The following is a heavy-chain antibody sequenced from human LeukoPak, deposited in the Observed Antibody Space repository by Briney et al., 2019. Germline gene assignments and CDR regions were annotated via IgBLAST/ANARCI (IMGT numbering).Heavy chain of an antibody. CDR3: AKDFSTAMAGSGVGDY. V-gene: IGHV3-9*01. J-gene: IGHJ4*02. CDR1: GFTFDDYA. CDR2: ISWNSGSI. D-gene: IGHD5-18*01. Sequence: PGGSLRLSCAASGFTFDDYAMHWVRQAPGKGLEWVSGISWNSGSIGYADSVKGRFTISRDNAKNSLYLQMNSLRAEDTALYYCAKDFSTAMAGSGVGDYWGQGTLVTVSS.